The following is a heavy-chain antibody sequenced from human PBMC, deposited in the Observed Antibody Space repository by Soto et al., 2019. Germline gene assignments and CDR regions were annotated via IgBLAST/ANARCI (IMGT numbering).Heavy chain of an antibody. Sequence: QVQLQESGPGLVKPSETLSLTCTVSGGSISSYYWSWIRQPPGKGLEWIGYIYYSGSTNYNPSLTSRVTLSGDTSKNQFSLKLSSVTAADTAVYYCARDGRDYDFWSGYGGYYGMDVWGQGTTVTVSS. CDR1: GGSISSYY. CDR3: ARDGRDYDFWSGYGGYYGMDV. D-gene: IGHD3-3*01. CDR2: IYYSGST. V-gene: IGHV4-59*01. J-gene: IGHJ6*02.